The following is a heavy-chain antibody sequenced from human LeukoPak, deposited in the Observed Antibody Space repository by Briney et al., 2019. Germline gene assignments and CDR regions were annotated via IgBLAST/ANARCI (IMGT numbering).Heavy chain of an antibody. CDR3: ARDPTILYGMDV. V-gene: IGHV4-4*02. CDR1: GGFISNINW. CDR2: VHQSGVT. D-gene: IGHD5-12*01. J-gene: IGHJ6*02. Sequence: PSETLSLTCAVSGGFISNINWWSWVRQPPGRGLEWIGEVHQSGVTNYNPSLKSRVTISLDKSNNQFSLKLNSVTAADTAVYYCARDPTILYGMDVWGQGTTVTVSS.